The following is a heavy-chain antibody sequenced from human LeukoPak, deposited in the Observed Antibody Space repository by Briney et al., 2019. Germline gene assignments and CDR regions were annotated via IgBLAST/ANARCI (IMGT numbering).Heavy chain of an antibody. J-gene: IGHJ3*02. V-gene: IGHV3-23*01. D-gene: IGHD3-22*01. CDR1: GFTFSSYA. CDR3: AKDRRRITMIVVVTLDAFDI. Sequence: GGSLRLSCAASGFTFSSYAMSWVRQAPGKGLEWVSAISGSGGSTYYADSVKGRFTISRDNSKNTLDLQMNSLRAEDTAVYYCAKDRRRITMIVVVTLDAFDIWGQGTMVTVSS. CDR2: ISGSGGST.